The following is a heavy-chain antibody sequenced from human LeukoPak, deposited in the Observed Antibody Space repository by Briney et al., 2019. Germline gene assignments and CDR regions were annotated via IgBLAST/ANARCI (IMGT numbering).Heavy chain of an antibody. Sequence: GGSLRLSCAASGFTFTTYGMNWVRQAPGKGLEWVSGISWNSGSIGYADSVKGRFTISRDNAKNSLYLQMNSLRAEDTALYYCAKESYYYYMDVWGKGTTVTISS. CDR1: GFTFTTYG. CDR3: AKESYYYYMDV. CDR2: ISWNSGSI. V-gene: IGHV3-9*01. J-gene: IGHJ6*03.